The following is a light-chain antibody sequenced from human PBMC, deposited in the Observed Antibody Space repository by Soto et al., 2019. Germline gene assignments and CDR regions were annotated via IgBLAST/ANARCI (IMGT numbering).Light chain of an antibody. CDR1: SSDVGGYNY. J-gene: IGLJ2*01. Sequence: HSALTQPASVSGSPGQSITIYCTGTSSDVGGYNYVSWYQQHPGKAPKLMIYDVSNRPSGVSNRFSGSKSGNTASLTISGLQAEDEADYYCSSYTSSSPSVVFGGGTKLTVL. V-gene: IGLV2-14*01. CDR2: DVS. CDR3: SSYTSSSPSVV.